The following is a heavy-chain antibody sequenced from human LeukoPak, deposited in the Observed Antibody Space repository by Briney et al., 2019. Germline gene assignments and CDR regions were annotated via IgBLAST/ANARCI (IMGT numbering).Heavy chain of an antibody. CDR3: ARDPLGYGDYAMDV. CDR2: IIPIFGTA. CDR1: GGTFSSYA. J-gene: IGHJ6*02. D-gene: IGHD4/OR15-4a*01. Sequence: SVKVSCKASGGTFSSYAISWVRQAPGQGLEWMGGIIPIFGTANYAQKFQGRVTITADESTRTAYMELSSLRSEDTAVYYCARDPLGYGDYAMDVWGQGTTVTVSS. V-gene: IGHV1-69*13.